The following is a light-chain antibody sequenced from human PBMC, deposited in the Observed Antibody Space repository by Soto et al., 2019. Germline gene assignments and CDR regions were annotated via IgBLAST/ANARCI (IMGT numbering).Light chain of an antibody. CDR2: DAS. CDR3: QQYDNLPIT. V-gene: IGKV1-33*01. J-gene: IGKJ5*01. Sequence: SHSRSSLSASIGDRVTITCRASQGISNYLAWYQQKPGKAPKLLIYDASNLETGVPSRFSGSGSGTDFTFTISSLQPEDIATYYCQQYDNLPITSGQGARLEIK. CDR1: QGISNY.